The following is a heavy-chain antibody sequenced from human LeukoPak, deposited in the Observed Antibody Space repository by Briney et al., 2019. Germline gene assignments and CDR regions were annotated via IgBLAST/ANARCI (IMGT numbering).Heavy chain of an antibody. CDR1: GFTFSSYW. Sequence: PGGSLGLSCAASGFTFSSYWMGWVRQAPGKGLEWVANIKRDGSEKYYGDSVKGRFTVSRDNAMNSLYLQMTSLRAEDTAVYYCAIDKEAAVDFWSGYYPLWGQGTLVIVSS. V-gene: IGHV3-7*01. J-gene: IGHJ4*02. CDR3: AIDKEAAVDFWSGYYPL. CDR2: IKRDGSEK. D-gene: IGHD3-3*01.